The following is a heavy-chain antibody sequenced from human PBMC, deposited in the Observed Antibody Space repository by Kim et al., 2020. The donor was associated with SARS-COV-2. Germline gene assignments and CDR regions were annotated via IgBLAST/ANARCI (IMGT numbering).Heavy chain of an antibody. CDR3: ARDTPTGWEDDSSGYYYFQGRLAFDI. CDR2: INAGNGNT. D-gene: IGHD3-22*01. CDR1: GYTFTSYA. V-gene: IGHV1-3*01. J-gene: IGHJ3*02. Sequence: ASVKVSCKASGYTFTSYAMHWVRQAPGQRLEWMGWINAGNGNTKYSQKFQGRVTITRDTSASTAYMELSSLRSEDTAVYYCARDTPTGWEDDSSGYYYFQGRLAFDIWGQGTMVTVSS.